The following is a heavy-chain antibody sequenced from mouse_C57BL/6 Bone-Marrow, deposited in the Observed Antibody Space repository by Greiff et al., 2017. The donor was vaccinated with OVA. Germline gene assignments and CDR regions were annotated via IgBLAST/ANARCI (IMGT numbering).Heavy chain of an antibody. V-gene: IGHV3-6*01. CDR1: GYSITSGYY. CDR2: ISYAGSN. D-gene: IGHD2-3*01. J-gene: IGHJ1*03. CDR3: ARVRGYYDGYFDV. Sequence: EVKLVESGPGLVKPSQSLSLTCSVTGYSITSGYYWNWIRQFPGNKLEWMGQISYAGSNNYNPSLKNRISITRDTSKNQFFLKLNSVTTEDTDTCDCARVRGYYDGYFDVWGTGTTVTVSS.